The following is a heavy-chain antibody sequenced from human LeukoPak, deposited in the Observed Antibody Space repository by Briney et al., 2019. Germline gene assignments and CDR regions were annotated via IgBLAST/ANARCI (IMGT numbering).Heavy chain of an antibody. CDR3: ARGISKGRWIQLWSPRFDP. J-gene: IGHJ5*02. CDR1: GGSISSYY. CDR2: IYYSGST. V-gene: IGHV4-59*12. D-gene: IGHD5-18*01. Sequence: SETLSLTCTVSGGSISSYYWSWIRQPPGKGLEWIGYIYYSGSTNYNPSLKSRVTISVDTSKNQFSLKLSSVTAADTAVYYCARGISKGRWIQLWSPRFDPWGQGTLVTVSS.